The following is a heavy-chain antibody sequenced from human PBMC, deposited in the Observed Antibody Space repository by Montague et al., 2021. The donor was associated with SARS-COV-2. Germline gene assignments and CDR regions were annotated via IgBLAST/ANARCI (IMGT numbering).Heavy chain of an antibody. D-gene: IGHD3-22*01. J-gene: IGHJ4*02. CDR2: IYYSGST. CDR3: ARHGKTRIAMIVVVIGYFDY. Sequence: SETLSPTCTVSGGSISSYYWSWIRQPPGKGLEWIGSIYYSGSTYYNPSLKSRVTISVDTSKNQFSLKLSSVTAADTAVHYCARHGKTRIAMIVVVIGYFDYWGQGTLVTVSS. V-gene: IGHV4-59*05. CDR1: GGSISSYY.